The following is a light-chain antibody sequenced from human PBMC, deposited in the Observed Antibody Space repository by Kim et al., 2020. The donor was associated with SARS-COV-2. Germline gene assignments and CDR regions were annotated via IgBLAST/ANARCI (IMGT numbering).Light chain of an antibody. V-gene: IGLV3-1*01. CDR3: QAWDSSTGV. J-gene: IGLJ1*01. CDR1: ELGDKY. CDR2: QDT. Sequence: VSQGQTARITCAGDELGDKYVCWYQQKPGQSPMLVIYQDTKRPSGIPERFSGSNSGNTATLTISGTQAMDAADYYCQAWDSSTGVFGTGTKVTVL.